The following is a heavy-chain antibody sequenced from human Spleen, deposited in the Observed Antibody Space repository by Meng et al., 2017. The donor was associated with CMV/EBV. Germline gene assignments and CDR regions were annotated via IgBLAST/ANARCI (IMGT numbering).Heavy chain of an antibody. D-gene: IGHD6-6*01. Sequence: ASVKVSCKASGYTFTGYYIHWVRQAPGQGLEWMGWIGANSGGTNYAQKFQGRVTMTRDTSISTAYMELSSLRSDDTAVYYCARDQRGYSSSSGGRWGMDVWGQGTTVTVSS. V-gene: IGHV1-2*02. J-gene: IGHJ6*02. CDR2: IGANSGGT. CDR3: ARDQRGYSSSSGGRWGMDV. CDR1: GYTFTGYY.